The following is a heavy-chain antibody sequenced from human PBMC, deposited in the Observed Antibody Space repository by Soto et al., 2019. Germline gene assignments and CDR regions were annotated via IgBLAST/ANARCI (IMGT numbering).Heavy chain of an antibody. J-gene: IGHJ4*01. CDR2: INPNSGGT. CDR1: GYTFTGYY. CDR3: AREGDGTTGYYQDY. V-gene: IGHV1-2*04. Sequence: ASVKVSCKASGYTFTGYYMHWARQAPGQGLEWMGWINPNSGGTNYAQKFQGWVTMTRDTSISTAYMELNSLRAEDTAVYYCAREGDGTTGYYQDYWGHGTLVTVSS. D-gene: IGHD3-22*01.